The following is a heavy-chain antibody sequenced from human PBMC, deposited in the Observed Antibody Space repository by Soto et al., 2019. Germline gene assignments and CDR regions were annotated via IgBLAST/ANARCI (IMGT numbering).Heavy chain of an antibody. D-gene: IGHD3-10*01. Sequence: EVQLVESGGGLVQPGGSLRLSCAASGFTFSNYWMTWVRQAPGKGLEWVANIIKDGSEKSYVDSVKGRFTISRDNAKNSLYLVMNSLRVEDTAVYYCARDWGGLGYWGQGTLVTVSS. J-gene: IGHJ4*02. CDR1: GFTFSNYW. CDR2: IIKDGSEK. CDR3: ARDWGGLGY. V-gene: IGHV3-7*03.